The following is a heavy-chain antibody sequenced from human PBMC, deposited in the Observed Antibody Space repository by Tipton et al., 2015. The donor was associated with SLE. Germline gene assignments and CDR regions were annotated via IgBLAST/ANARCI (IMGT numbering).Heavy chain of an antibody. CDR1: GYTFTSYG. CDR3: ARAVGPYYYYYGMDV. V-gene: IGHV1-18*01. J-gene: IGHJ6*02. CDR2: ISAYNGNT. D-gene: IGHD1-26*01. Sequence: QVQLVQSGAEVKKPGASVKVSCKASGYTFTSYGISWVRQAPGQGLEWMGWISAYNGNTNYAQKLQGRVTMTTDASTSTAYMELRSLRSDDTAVYYCARAVGPYYYYYGMDVWGQGTTVTVSS.